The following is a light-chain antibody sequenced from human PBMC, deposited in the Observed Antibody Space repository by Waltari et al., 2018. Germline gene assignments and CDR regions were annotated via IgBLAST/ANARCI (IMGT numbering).Light chain of an antibody. J-gene: IGKJ5*01. Sequence: DIQMTQSPSSLSAFVGDRVTITCRASQSISIYLNWYQQKPGKAPNLLIYAASSLQSGVPSRFSGSGSGTDFTLTISSLQPEDFATYYCQQSYSTPSITFGQGTRLEIK. CDR3: QQSYSTPSIT. CDR2: AAS. V-gene: IGKV1-39*01. CDR1: QSISIY.